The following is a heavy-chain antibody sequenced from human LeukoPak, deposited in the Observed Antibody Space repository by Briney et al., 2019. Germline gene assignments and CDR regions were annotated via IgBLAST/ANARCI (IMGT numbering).Heavy chain of an antibody. V-gene: IGHV3-30*02. Sequence: GGSLRLSCAASGFTFSSYGMHWVRQAPGKGLEWVAFIRYDGSNKYYADSVKGRFTISRDNAKNSLYLQMNSLRAEDTAVYYCAREGCSSTSCYRGAFDIWGQGTMVTVSS. CDR3: AREGCSSTSCYRGAFDI. CDR1: GFTFSSYG. D-gene: IGHD2-2*01. J-gene: IGHJ3*02. CDR2: IRYDGSNK.